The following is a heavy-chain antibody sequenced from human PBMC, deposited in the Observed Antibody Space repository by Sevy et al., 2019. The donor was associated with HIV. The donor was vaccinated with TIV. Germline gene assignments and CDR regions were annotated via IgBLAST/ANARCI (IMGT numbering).Heavy chain of an antibody. CDR1: GFTVSSTY. J-gene: IGHJ4*02. CDR2: IYSGGKT. CDR3: ARDQGNRNFFDY. V-gene: IGHV3-66*01. Sequence: GGSLRLSCAASGFTVSSTYMNWVRQAPGKGLEWVSVIYSGGKTYYADSVQGRFSIPEDSSKNTVYLQMNSLTVEDTAVYYCARDQGNRNFFDYWGQGTLVTVSS.